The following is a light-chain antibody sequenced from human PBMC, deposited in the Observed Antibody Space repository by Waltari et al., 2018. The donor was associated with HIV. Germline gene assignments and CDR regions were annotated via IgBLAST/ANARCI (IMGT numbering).Light chain of an antibody. CDR3: CTDGGSTTPVL. CDR1: SSDF. J-gene: IGLJ2*01. CDR2: EVN. V-gene: IGLV2-23*02. Sequence: SALTQPASVSGSPGQSITISCTGTSSDFVSWYQQYPGKAPKVMVYEVNKRPSGVSSRFSGSKSGNTASLTISGLQAGDEADYYCCTDGGSTTPVLFGGGTKLTVL.